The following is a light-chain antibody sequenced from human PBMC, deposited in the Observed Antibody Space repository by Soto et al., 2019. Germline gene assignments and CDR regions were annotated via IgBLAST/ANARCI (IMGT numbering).Light chain of an antibody. CDR1: QSINNW. V-gene: IGKV1-5*01. J-gene: IGKJ4*01. CDR3: QQYDTWPLT. Sequence: DIQMTQSPSTLSASVGDRVTITCRASQSINNWLAWYQQKPGKAPKLLIFDAFSLESGVPFRFSGSGFGTEFTLTISSLQSEDFAVYYCQQYDTWPLTFGGGTKVDIK. CDR2: DAF.